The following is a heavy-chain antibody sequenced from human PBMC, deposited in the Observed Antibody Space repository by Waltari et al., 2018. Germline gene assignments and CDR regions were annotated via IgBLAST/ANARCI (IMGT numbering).Heavy chain of an antibody. Sequence: EVQLVESGGGLVQPGGSLRLSCAASGFTFTSHWMHWVRQGPGKGLEWVARLNDDGSSTYYADFVKGRFTISRDNAKNTLYLQMNSLRAEDTGVYYCVRGYGGDVYWGQGTLVTVSS. CDR3: VRGYGGDVY. CDR2: LNDDGSST. D-gene: IGHD2-21*02. V-gene: IGHV3-74*01. J-gene: IGHJ4*02. CDR1: GFTFTSHW.